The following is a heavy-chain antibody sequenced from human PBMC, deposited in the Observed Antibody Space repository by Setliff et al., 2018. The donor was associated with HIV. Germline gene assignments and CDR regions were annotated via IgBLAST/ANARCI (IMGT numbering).Heavy chain of an antibody. CDR2: INVGKGDT. Sequence: GASVKVSCKAFGYTFTTYSLHWVRQAPGHSLEWVGWINVGKGDTKYSQELQDRVTITRDTSANTAYMELSSLRSDDTAVYFCVRRVVGATIDRVFDIWGQGTMVTVSS. CDR1: GYTFTTYS. CDR3: VRRVVGATIDRVFDI. D-gene: IGHD1-26*01. J-gene: IGHJ3*02. V-gene: IGHV1-3*01.